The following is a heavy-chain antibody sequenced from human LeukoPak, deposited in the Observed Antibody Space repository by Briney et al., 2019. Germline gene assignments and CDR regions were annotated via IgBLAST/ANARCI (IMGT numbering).Heavy chain of an antibody. CDR1: GFTFSSYW. V-gene: IGHV3-30*18. Sequence: GGSLRLSCAASGFTFSSYWMTWVRQAPGKGLEWVAVISYDGSNKYYADSVKGRFTISRDNSKNTLYLQMNSLRAEDTAVYYCAKPRDSSGWYDYYFDYWGQGTLVTVSS. CDR2: ISYDGSNK. J-gene: IGHJ4*02. D-gene: IGHD6-19*01. CDR3: AKPRDSSGWYDYYFDY.